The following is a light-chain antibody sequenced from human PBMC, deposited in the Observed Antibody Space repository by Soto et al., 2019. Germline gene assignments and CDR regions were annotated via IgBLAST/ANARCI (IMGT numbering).Light chain of an antibody. J-gene: IGLJ1*01. V-gene: IGLV2-11*01. CDR1: ISDVGGYNS. Sequence: QSVLTQPRSVSGSPGQSVTISCTGTISDVGGYNSVSWYQQHPGKAPKVMIYDVTKRPSGVPDRFSGSKSGSTASLTISGLQSEDEADYYCCSYAGNYIYVFGTRTKLTVL. CDR2: DVT. CDR3: CSYAGNYIYV.